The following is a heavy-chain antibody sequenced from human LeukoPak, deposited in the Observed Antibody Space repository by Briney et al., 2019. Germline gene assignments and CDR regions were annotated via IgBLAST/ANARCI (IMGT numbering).Heavy chain of an antibody. J-gene: IGHJ3*02. CDR2: IRSKAYGGTT. D-gene: IGHD3-3*01. Sequence: PGGSLRLSCTASGFTFGDYAMSWFRQAPGKGLEWVGFIRSKAYGGTTEYAASVKGRFTVSRDDSKGIAYLQMNSLRAEDTAVYYCARTLTGGLRSLEWLLYGAFDIWGQGTMVTVSS. V-gene: IGHV3-49*03. CDR3: ARTLTGGLRSLEWLLYGAFDI. CDR1: GFTFGDYA.